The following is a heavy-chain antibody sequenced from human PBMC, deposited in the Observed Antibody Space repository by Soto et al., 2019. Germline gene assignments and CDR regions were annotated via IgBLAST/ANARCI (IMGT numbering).Heavy chain of an antibody. Sequence: PSETLSLTCAVSGGSFTSNNWWTWVRQPPGQGLEWIGEIYRTGSTNYNPSLKSRVTISLDKSEKQISLKVTSLTAADTAVYYCARRDPGTSVDYWGQGTLVTVSS. J-gene: IGHJ4*02. V-gene: IGHV4-4*02. D-gene: IGHD1-7*01. CDR2: IYRTGST. CDR1: GGSFTSNNW. CDR3: ARRDPGTSVDY.